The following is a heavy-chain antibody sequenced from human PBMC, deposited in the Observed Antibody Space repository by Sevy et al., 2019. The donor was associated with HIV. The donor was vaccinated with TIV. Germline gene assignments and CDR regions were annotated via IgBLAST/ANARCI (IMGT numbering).Heavy chain of an antibody. J-gene: IGHJ3*02. CDR1: GDTFSTYG. CDR3: AREGGVATTGDNNAFDI. Sequence: ASVKVSCKASGDTFSTYGLSWVRQAPGQGLEWMGGIIPIFGTPNYAQKFQGRVTITADESAGTAYMELSSLRSEDTALYYCAREGGVATTGDNNAFDIWGHGTLVTVSS. V-gene: IGHV1-69*13. D-gene: IGHD7-27*01. CDR2: IIPIFGTP.